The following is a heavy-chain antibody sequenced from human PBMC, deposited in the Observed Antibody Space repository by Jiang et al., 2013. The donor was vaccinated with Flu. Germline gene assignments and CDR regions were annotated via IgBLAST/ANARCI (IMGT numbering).Heavy chain of an antibody. CDR3: ARGRAAGYSGYAYAGRGGYFDY. D-gene: IGHD5-12*01. CDR1: GGSIGGYY. J-gene: IGHJ4*02. Sequence: GSGLVKPSETLSLTCTVSGGSIGGYYWSWVRQPPGKGLEWIGEINHSGSTNYNPSLKSRVNISVDTSKNQFSPKLSSVTAADTAVYYCARGRAAGYSGYAYAGRGGYFDYWGQGALVTVSS. CDR2: INHSGST. V-gene: IGHV4-34*01.